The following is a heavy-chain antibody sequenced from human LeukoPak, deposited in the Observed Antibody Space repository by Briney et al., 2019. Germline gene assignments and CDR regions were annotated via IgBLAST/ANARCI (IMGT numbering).Heavy chain of an antibody. D-gene: IGHD2-2*01. CDR1: GCTFTSYG. CDR3: ASSVSYQLLNYYYYGMDV. CDR2: ISAYNGNT. J-gene: IGHJ6*02. Sequence: VASVKVSCKASGCTFTSYGISWVRQAPGQGLEWMGWISAYNGNTNYAQKLQGRVTMTTDTSTSTAYMELRSLRSDDTAVYYCASSVSYQLLNYYYYGMDVWGQGTTVTVSS. V-gene: IGHV1-18*01.